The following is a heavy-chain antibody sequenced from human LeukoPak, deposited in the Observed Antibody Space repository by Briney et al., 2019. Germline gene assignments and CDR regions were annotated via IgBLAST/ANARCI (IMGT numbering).Heavy chain of an antibody. V-gene: IGHV5-51*01. CDR3: ARGSIVVVTAMPSQYFGH. J-gene: IGHJ4*02. CDR1: GYSFTSYW. Sequence: GESLKISCKSSGYSFTSYWIGWVRQTPGKGLEWLGIIFPGGSDTRYSPSFQGQVTISVDKSISTAYLQWTSLKASDTAIYYCARGSIVVVTAMPSQYFGHWGQGTLVTVSS. D-gene: IGHD2-21*02. CDR2: IFPGGSDT.